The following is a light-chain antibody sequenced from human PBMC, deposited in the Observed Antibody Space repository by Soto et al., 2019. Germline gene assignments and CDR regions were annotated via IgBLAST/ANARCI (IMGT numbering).Light chain of an antibody. CDR2: DAS. CDR3: QQYNNWPRT. J-gene: IGKJ1*01. CDR1: QDITRW. Sequence: DIPMTQSPSTLSASVGDRDTIHCRASQDITRWMAWYQQKPGKAPKLLIYDASSLQSGVPSRFSGSGSGTEFTLTISSLQFEDFAVYYCQQYNNWPRTFGQGTKVDIK. V-gene: IGKV1-5*01.